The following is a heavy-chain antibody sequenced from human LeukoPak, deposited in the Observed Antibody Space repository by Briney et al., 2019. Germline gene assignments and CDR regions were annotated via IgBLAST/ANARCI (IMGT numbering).Heavy chain of an antibody. D-gene: IGHD3-22*01. V-gene: IGHV1-46*01. CDR2: INPSGGST. Sequence: EASVKVSCKASGYTFTSYYMHWVRQAPGQGLEWMGIINPSGGSTSYAQKFQGRVTMTRDTFTSTVYMELSGLRSEDTAVYYCAREGGLYYDSKEGIDYWGQGTLVTVSS. CDR3: AREGGLYYDSKEGIDY. J-gene: IGHJ4*02. CDR1: GYTFTSYY.